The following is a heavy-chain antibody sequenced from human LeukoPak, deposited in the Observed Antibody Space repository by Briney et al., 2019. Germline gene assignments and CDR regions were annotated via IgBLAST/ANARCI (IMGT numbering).Heavy chain of an antibody. CDR2: ISYDGNKK. J-gene: IGHJ4*02. D-gene: IGHD3-3*01. Sequence: GGSLRLSCAASGFTFSDYGMHWVRQAPGKGLEWVAVISYDGNKKYYADSVKGRFTISRDNAKNTVYLQMNSLRAEDTAVYYCVRGLGGGGDYWGQGTLVTVSS. CDR1: GFTFSDYG. CDR3: VRGLGGGGDY. V-gene: IGHV3-30*03.